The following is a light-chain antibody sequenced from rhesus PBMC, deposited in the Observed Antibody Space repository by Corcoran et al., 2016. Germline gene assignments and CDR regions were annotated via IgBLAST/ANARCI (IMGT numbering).Light chain of an antibody. CDR1: SSDIGVYND. J-gene: IGLJ1*01. CDR2: EVN. Sequence: QSALTQPPSVSKSLGQSVTISCTGASSDIGVYNDVSWYHQRPDTVPRLLIYEVNKRPSGVSDRFSASKSGNTASLTISGLQAEDEADYYCCSYRTGSAYIFGTGTRLTVL. CDR3: CSYRTGSAYI. V-gene: IGLV2S9*01.